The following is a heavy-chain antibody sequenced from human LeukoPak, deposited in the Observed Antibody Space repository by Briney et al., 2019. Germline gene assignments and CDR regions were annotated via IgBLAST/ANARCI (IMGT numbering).Heavy chain of an antibody. J-gene: IGHJ4*02. Sequence: ASETLSLTCAVYGGSFSGYYWSWIRQPPGKGLEWIGEINHSGSTNYNPSLKSRVTISVDTSKNQFSLKLSSVTAADTAVYYCARVGGYSSRFDYWGQGTLVTVSS. D-gene: IGHD5-18*01. CDR3: ARVGGYSSRFDY. CDR2: INHSGST. CDR1: GGSFSGYY. V-gene: IGHV4-34*01.